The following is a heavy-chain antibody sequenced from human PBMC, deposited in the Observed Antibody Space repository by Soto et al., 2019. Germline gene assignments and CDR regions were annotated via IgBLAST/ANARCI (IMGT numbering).Heavy chain of an antibody. CDR2: IRGSGGST. CDR1: GFTFSSYA. J-gene: IGHJ6*03. Sequence: GGSLRLSCAASGFTFSSYAMNWVRQAPGKGLEWVSLIRGSGGSTYYADSVKGRFTISRDNSKNTLYLQMNSLRAEDTAVYYCAKDEWRVVLPTVNHYYMDVWGKGTTVTVSS. CDR3: AKDEWRVVLPTVNHYYMDV. V-gene: IGHV3-23*01. D-gene: IGHD2-2*01.